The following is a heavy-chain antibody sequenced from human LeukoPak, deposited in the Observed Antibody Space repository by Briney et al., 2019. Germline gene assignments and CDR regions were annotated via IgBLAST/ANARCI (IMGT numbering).Heavy chain of an antibody. CDR1: GFTFSNYW. Sequence: GGSLRLSCAASGFTFSNYWMSWVRQAPGKGLEWVANIKQDGSEQYYVDSVKGRFTISRDNAKNSLYLQMSSLRAEDTAVYYCASTQTFDYWGQGTLVTVSS. J-gene: IGHJ4*02. CDR3: ASTQTFDY. V-gene: IGHV3-7*03. CDR2: IKQDGSEQ.